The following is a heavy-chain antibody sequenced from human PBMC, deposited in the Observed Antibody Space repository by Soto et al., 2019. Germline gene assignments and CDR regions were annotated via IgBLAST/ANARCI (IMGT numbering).Heavy chain of an antibody. CDR1: GFTFSSYS. V-gene: IGHV3-21*01. J-gene: IGHJ6*03. CDR3: AGESGGQKLYDYIWGSYLYYYYMDV. CDR2: ISSSSSYI. Sequence: GGSLRLSCAASGFTFSSYSMNWVRQAPGKGLEWVSSISSSSSYIYYADSVKGRFTISRDNAKNSLYLQMNSLRAEDTAVYYCAGESGGQKLYDYIWGSYLYYYYMDVSGKGTTVTVSS. D-gene: IGHD3-16*02.